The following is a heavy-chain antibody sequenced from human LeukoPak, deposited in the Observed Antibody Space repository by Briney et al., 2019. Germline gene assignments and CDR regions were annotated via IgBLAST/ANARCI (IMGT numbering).Heavy chain of an antibody. J-gene: IGHJ6*02. D-gene: IGHD3-22*01. V-gene: IGHV4-34*01. CDR3: ARGGPDSSGYYYYYYYYGMDV. CDR2: INHSGST. Sequence: SETLSLTCAVYGGSFSGYYWSWIRQPPGKGLEWTGEINHSGSTNYNPSLKSRVTISVDTSKNQFSLKLSSVTAADTAVYYCARGGPDSSGYYYYYYYYGMDVWGQGTTVTVSS. CDR1: GGSFSGYY.